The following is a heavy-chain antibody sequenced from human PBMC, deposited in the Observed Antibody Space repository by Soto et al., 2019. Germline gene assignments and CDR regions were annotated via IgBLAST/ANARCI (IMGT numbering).Heavy chain of an antibody. J-gene: IGHJ4*02. V-gene: IGHV3-11*06. CDR1: RFTFSDYY. CDR2: ISSSSSYT. D-gene: IGHD3-16*01. CDR3: ARDGGDGYHPIYDY. Sequence: QVQLVESGGGLVKPGGSLRLSCAASRFTFSDYYMSWIRQAPGKGLEWVSYISSSSSYTNYADSVKGRFTISRDNAKNSLYLQMNSLRAEDTAVYYCARDGGDGYHPIYDYWGQGTLVTVSS.